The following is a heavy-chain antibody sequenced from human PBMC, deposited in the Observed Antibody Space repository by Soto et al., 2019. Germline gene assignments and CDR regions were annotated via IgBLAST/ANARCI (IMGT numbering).Heavy chain of an antibody. V-gene: IGHV1-69*13. CDR3: ARDAEYSSSSGYYYGMDV. J-gene: IGHJ6*02. CDR2: IIPIFGTA. D-gene: IGHD6-6*01. Sequence: SVKVSCKASGGTFSSYAISWVRQAPGQGLEWMGGIIPIFGTANYAQKFQGRVTITADESTSTAYMELSSLRSEDTAVYYCARDAEYSSSSGYYYGMDVWGQGTTVTVSS. CDR1: GGTFSSYA.